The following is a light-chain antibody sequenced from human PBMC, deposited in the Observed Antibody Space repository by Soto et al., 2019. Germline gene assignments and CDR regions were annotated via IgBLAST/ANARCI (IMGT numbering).Light chain of an antibody. V-gene: IGLV1-51*01. Sequence: QSVLTQPPSVSAAPGQKVTSSCSGSSSNIGNNYVSWYQQLPGTAPKLLIYDNNKRPSGIPDRFSGSKSGTSATLGITGLQTGDEADYYCGTWDSSLSAYVFGNGTKVTVL. J-gene: IGLJ1*01. CDR2: DNN. CDR3: GTWDSSLSAYV. CDR1: SSNIGNNY.